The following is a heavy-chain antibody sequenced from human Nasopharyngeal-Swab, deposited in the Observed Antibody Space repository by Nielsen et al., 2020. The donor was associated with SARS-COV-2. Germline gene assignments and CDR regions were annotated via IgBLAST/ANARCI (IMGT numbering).Heavy chain of an antibody. J-gene: IGHJ4*02. V-gene: IGHV3-48*02. CDR3: VREFEATGATYLVY. CDR2: ITSSSSTR. Sequence: GGSLRLSCAASGFAFSDYSMDWVRQAPGKGLEWVSYITSSSSTRYYADSVKGRFTVSRDNAKNSLYLQMSSLRDEDTAVYYCVREFEATGATYLVYWGLGTLVTVSS. CDR1: GFAFSDYS. D-gene: IGHD1-26*01.